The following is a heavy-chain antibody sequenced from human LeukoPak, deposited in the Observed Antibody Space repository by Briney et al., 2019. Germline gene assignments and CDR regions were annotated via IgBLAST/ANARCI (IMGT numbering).Heavy chain of an antibody. Sequence: PGRSLRLSCAASGFIFNSYGMYWARQAPGKGLEWVSSISSSSTYIYYADSVKGRFAISRDDAKNSLYLQMNSLRGEDTAVYYCARDGGSGSFYPIDYWGQGTLVTVSS. CDR2: ISSSSTYI. CDR1: GFIFNSYG. J-gene: IGHJ4*02. V-gene: IGHV3-21*01. CDR3: ARDGGSGSFYPIDY. D-gene: IGHD3-10*01.